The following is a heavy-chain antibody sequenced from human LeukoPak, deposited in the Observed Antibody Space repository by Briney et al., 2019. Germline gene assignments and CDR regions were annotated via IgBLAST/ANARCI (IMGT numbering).Heavy chain of an antibody. D-gene: IGHD2-15*01. V-gene: IGHV3-64*02. CDR2: ISVHGGST. CDR1: GFTFRNYL. Sequence: GGSLRLPCAASGFTFRNYLMHWVPQASGKGLEYVSAISVHGGSTYCVDSLKGRFTISRDNSENTLYLQMGSLRSEDMAVYYCARSGDSWHFVDYWGQGTRVTVSS. J-gene: IGHJ4*02. CDR3: ARSGDSWHFVDY.